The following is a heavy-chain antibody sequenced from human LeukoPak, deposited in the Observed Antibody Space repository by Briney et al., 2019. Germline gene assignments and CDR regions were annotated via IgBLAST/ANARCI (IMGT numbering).Heavy chain of an antibody. V-gene: IGHV4-34*01. D-gene: IGHD6-19*01. Sequence: PSETLSLTCAVYGGSFSGYYWSWIRQPPGKGLEWIGEINHSGSTNYNPSLKSRVTISVDTSKNQFSLKLSSVTAADTAVYYCASKPTIAVAGSNYFDYWGQGTLVTVSS. CDR3: ASKPTIAVAGSNYFDY. CDR2: INHSGST. J-gene: IGHJ4*02. CDR1: GGSFSGYY.